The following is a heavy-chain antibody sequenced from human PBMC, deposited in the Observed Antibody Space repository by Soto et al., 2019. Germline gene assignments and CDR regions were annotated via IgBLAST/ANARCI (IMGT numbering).Heavy chain of an antibody. J-gene: IGHJ4*02. Sequence: PGGSLRLSCAASGFTFSSYSMNWVRQAPGKGLEWVSSISRTSNYIYYTDSVKGRFTISRDNAKNSIYLQMNSLRAEDTATYYCASGVFGLVSPVIGGYWGQGT. CDR1: GFTFSSYS. D-gene: IGHD3-3*01. CDR2: ISRTSNYI. CDR3: ASGVFGLVSPVIGGY. V-gene: IGHV3-21*01.